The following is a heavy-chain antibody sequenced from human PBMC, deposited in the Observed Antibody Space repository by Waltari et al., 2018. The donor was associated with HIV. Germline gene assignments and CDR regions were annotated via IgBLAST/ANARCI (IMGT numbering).Heavy chain of an antibody. CDR1: GYSIQSGFY. CDR2: VFHSGAT. J-gene: IGHJ4*02. D-gene: IGHD1-7*01. Sequence: HVHLRESGPGLVRPSDTLSLPLRVSGYSIQSGFYWCWVRQAPGKGFEWIGNVFHSGATFYNPSFENRVNITFDTSRNQFFLRLTSVTVADTALYYCLRSPGSTDFWGQGIRVTISS. CDR3: LRSPGSTDF. V-gene: IGHV4-38-2*01.